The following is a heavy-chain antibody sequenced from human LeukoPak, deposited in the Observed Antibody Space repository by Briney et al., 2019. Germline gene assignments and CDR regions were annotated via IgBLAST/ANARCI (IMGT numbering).Heavy chain of an antibody. CDR3: AREDVVVPAAIRGGYYYYYGMDV. J-gene: IGHJ6*02. D-gene: IGHD2-2*02. CDR1: GGTFSSYA. V-gene: IGHV1-69*13. CDR2: VIPIFGTA. Sequence: SVKVSCKASGGTFSSYAISWVRQAPGQGLEWMGGVIPIFGTANYAQKFQGRVTITADESTSTAYMGLSSLRSEDTAVYYCAREDVVVPAAIRGGYYYYYGMDVWGQGTTVTVSS.